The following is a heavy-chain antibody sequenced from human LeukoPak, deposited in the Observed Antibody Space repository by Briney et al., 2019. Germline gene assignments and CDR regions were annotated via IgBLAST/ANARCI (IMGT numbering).Heavy chain of an antibody. V-gene: IGHV3-30*04. Sequence: PGGSLRLSCAASGFTFSSYAMHWVRQAPGKGLEWVAVISYDGSNKYYADSVKGRFTISRDNSKSTLYLQMNSLRAEDTAVYYCASQLDMATLYWGQGTLVTVSS. D-gene: IGHD5-24*01. CDR1: GFTFSSYA. CDR3: ASQLDMATLY. CDR2: ISYDGSNK. J-gene: IGHJ4*02.